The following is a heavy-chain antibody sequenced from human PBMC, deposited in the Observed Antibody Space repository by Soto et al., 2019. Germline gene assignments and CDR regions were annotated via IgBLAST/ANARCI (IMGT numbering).Heavy chain of an antibody. CDR3: ARDAMVRGVSVYGMDV. Sequence: ASVKVSCKASGYTFTGYYMQWVRQAPGQGLEWMGWINPNSGGTNYAQKFQGRVTMTRDTSISTAYMELSRLRSDDTAVYYCARDAMVRGVSVYGMDVWGQGTTVTVSS. CDR1: GYTFTGYY. V-gene: IGHV1-2*02. CDR2: INPNSGGT. J-gene: IGHJ6*02. D-gene: IGHD3-10*01.